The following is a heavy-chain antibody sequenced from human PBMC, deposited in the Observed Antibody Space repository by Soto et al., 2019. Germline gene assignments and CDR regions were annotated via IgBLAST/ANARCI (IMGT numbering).Heavy chain of an antibody. Sequence: EVQLVESGGGLVQPGGSLRLSCAASGFTFSPYWMSWVRQAPGKGLEWVAIIKDDGGDEHYLEAVRGRFTISRDNAKKSLYMALDSRRVEDTAVYYCAGGSGWISDPWGQGTLVTVSS. D-gene: IGHD6-19*01. V-gene: IGHV3-7*05. J-gene: IGHJ5*02. CDR2: IKDDGGDE. CDR3: AGGSGWISDP. CDR1: GFTFSPYW.